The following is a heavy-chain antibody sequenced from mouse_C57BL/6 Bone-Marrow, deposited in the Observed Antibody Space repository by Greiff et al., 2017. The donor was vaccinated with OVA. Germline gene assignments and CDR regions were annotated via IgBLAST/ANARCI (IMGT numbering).Heavy chain of an antibody. J-gene: IGHJ4*01. CDR1: GFTFTDYY. Sequence: EVQLQQSGAELVRPGASVKLSCTASGFTFTDYYMHWVKQRPEQGLEWIGRIDPEDGDTEYAPKFQGKATMTADTSSNTAYLQLSSLTSEDTAVDYCTTETPYYYGTIYYAMDYWGQGTTVTVSS. V-gene: IGHV14-1*01. CDR3: TTETPYYYGTIYYAMDY. D-gene: IGHD1-1*01. CDR2: IDPEDGDT.